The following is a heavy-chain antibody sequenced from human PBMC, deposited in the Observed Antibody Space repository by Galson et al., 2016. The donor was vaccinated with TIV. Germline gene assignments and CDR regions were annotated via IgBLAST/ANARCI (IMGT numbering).Heavy chain of an antibody. CDR1: GGFFSDYY. J-gene: IGHJ4*02. V-gene: IGHV4-34*01. D-gene: IGHD6-25*01. Sequence: SETLSLTCAVSGGFFSDYYWSWIRQSPGKGLEWIGEITHSGSTHCNPSLKTRLTISVDVAKSQFFLELKSVTAADTAIYYCVRGGPFSGYAEIRWFTDHFDYWSQGSLVTVSS. CDR2: ITHSGST. CDR3: VRGGPFSGYAEIRWFTDHFDY.